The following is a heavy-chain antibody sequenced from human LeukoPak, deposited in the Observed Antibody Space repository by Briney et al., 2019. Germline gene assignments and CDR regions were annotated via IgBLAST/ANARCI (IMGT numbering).Heavy chain of an antibody. CDR1: GFTFSNYA. D-gene: IGHD2-15*01. CDR3: AKGILSVNDY. Sequence: GGSLRPSCAASGFTFSNYAMSWVRQAPGKGLEWVSVISGSGGSTYYADSVKGRFTISRGNSKNTLFLQMNSLRAEDTAVYYCAKGILSVNDYWGQGTLVTVSS. J-gene: IGHJ4*02. CDR2: ISGSGGST. V-gene: IGHV3-23*01.